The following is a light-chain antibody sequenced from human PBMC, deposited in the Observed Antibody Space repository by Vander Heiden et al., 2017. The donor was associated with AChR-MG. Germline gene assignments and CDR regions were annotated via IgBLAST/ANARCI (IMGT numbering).Light chain of an antibody. CDR1: QSISSW. Sequence: DIQMTQSPPTLSASVGDRVTIICRASQSISSWLAWYQQKPGKAPKLLIYKASSLENGVSSRFSGSGSGTEFTLTIRSLQPDDFATYYCQQDNSYSRTFGQGTKVEIK. V-gene: IGKV1-5*03. J-gene: IGKJ1*01. CDR2: KAS. CDR3: QQDNSYSRT.